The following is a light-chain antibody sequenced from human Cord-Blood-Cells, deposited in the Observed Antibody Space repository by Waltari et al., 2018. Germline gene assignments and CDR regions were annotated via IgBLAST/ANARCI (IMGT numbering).Light chain of an antibody. J-gene: IGLJ2*01. Sequence: ALPHPRSVAGSRGPSVIISSTDTSSDGGCYNDVSWYQQHPGKAPKLMIYDVSKRPSGVPDRFSGSKSGNTASLTISGLQAEDEADYYCCSYTGSYTLVFGGGTKLTVL. CDR3: CSYTGSYTLV. CDR2: DVS. CDR1: SSDGGCYND. V-gene: IGLV2-11*01.